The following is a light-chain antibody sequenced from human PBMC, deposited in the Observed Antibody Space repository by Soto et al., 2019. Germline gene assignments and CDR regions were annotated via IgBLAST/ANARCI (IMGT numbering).Light chain of an antibody. CDR3: QAWDSSTAV. J-gene: IGLJ2*01. Sequence: SYEPTQPPSVSVSPGQTASITCSGDKLGDKYACWYQQKPGQSPVLVIYQDSKRPSGIPERFSGSNSGNTATPTISGTQAMDEADYYCQAWDSSTAVFGGGTKLTVL. V-gene: IGLV3-1*01. CDR2: QDS. CDR1: KLGDKY.